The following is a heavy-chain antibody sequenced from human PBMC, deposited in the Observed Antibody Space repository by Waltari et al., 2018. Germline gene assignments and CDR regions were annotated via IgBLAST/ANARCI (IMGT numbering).Heavy chain of an antibody. CDR3: ASELYYYDSSGYYYWDY. J-gene: IGHJ4*02. CDR1: RGSIISSIYS. V-gene: IGHV4-39*07. Sequence: QLQLQESGPGMVKPSDTLSLTCTVSRGSIISSIYSWCCIRQPPWKGLEWIGSIYYSGSTYYNQSLKSRVTISVDTSKNQFSLKLSSVTAADTAVYYCASELYYYDSSGYYYWDYWGQGTLVTVSS. D-gene: IGHD3-22*01. CDR2: IYYSGST.